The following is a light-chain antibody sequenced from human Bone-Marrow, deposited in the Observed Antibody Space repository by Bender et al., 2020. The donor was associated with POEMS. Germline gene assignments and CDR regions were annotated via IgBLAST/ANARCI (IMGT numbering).Light chain of an antibody. CDR2: YVS. Sequence: QSALTQPASVSGSPGQSITISCTGTSSDVGRYDYVSWYQQHPGEAPKLMIYYVSNRPSGLSNRFSGSKSGNTASLTISGLQAEDEADYYCSSFTTSRTYVFGTGTKVTVL. CDR3: SSFTTSRTYV. J-gene: IGLJ1*01. CDR1: SSDVGRYDY. V-gene: IGLV2-14*03.